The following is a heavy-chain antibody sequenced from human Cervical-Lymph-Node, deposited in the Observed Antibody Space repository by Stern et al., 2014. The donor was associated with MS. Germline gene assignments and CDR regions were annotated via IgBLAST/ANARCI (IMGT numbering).Heavy chain of an antibody. Sequence: EMQLVESGGGLVQPGGSLRLSCAASGFTFSYYAMTWVRQAPGRGLEWVSAISGSGSSPYYTDSVKGRFTISRDNSKNTLYLQMNSLRAEDTAVYYCAKYDTTTYYYGHWFDPWGQGTLVTVSS. CDR3: AKYDTTTYYYGHWFDP. V-gene: IGHV3-23*04. CDR2: ISGSGSSP. CDR1: GFTFSYYA. D-gene: IGHD3-10*01. J-gene: IGHJ5*02.